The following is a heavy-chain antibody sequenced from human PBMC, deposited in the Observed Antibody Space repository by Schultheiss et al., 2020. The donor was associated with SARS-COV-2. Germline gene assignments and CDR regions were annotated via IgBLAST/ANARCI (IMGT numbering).Heavy chain of an antibody. CDR3: ARIAASKKTFDY. J-gene: IGHJ4*02. D-gene: IGHD6-13*01. Sequence: SQTLSLTCTVSGYSISSGYYWGWIRQPPGKGLEWIGSIYHSGSTYYNPSLKSRVTISVDTSKNQFSLKLSSVTAADTAVYYCARIAASKKTFDYWGQGTLVTVSS. V-gene: IGHV4-38-2*02. CDR2: IYHSGST. CDR1: GYSISSGYY.